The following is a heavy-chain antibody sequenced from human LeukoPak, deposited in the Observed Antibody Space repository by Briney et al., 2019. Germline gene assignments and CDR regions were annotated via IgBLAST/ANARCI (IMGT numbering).Heavy chain of an antibody. CDR1: GYSFINYW. CDR3: ARRVDSYWFFDY. J-gene: IGHJ4*02. Sequence: GASLKISCRGFGYSFINYWFGWGRQMPGKGLEWMGGIYPGDSDTRYIPSFKGQVTISADKSINIADLQWSSLKASDTAMYYCARRVDSYWFFDYWGQGTLVTVSS. CDR2: IYPGDSDT. D-gene: IGHD1-26*01. V-gene: IGHV5-51*01.